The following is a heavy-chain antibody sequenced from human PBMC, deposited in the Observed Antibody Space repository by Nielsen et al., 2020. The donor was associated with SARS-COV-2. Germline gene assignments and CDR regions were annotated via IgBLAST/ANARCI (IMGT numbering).Heavy chain of an antibody. CDR3: ARETIDFTSSFVDN. V-gene: IGHV3-21*01. CDR2: ITMSGAYM. Sequence: GGSLRLSCAASGFRFTSYSMNWVRQAPGKGLEWVASITMSGAYMYYADSVRGRFTISRDNSKNTLYLHLNSLRPEDTAVYYCARETIDFTSSFVDNWGQGTQVSVSS. CDR1: GFRFTSYS. D-gene: IGHD2-2*01. J-gene: IGHJ4*02.